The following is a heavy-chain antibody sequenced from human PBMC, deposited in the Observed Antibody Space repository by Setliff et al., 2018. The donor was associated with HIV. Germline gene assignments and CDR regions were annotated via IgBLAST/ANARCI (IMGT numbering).Heavy chain of an antibody. J-gene: IGHJ3*02. V-gene: IGHV3-30*02. CDR1: GFTFSSYG. CDR2: IRNDGSDK. D-gene: IGHD6-19*01. Sequence: PGGSLRLSCAASGFTFSSYGVHWVRQAPGKGLEWVAFIRNDGSDKHYVDSVKGRFTISRDNSKNTLDLQMSSLRAEDTAIYDCAKDLGSEQWLPDAFDICGQGTMVTVSS. CDR3: AKDLGSEQWLPDAFDI.